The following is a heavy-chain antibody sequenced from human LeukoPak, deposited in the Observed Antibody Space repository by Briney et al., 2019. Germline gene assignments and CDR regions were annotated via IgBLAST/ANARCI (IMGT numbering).Heavy chain of an antibody. CDR3: ARDSHLPPYSYGYYFDY. V-gene: IGHV1-69*01. CDR2: IIPIFGTP. CDR1: GDTFRSNA. D-gene: IGHD5-18*01. Sequence: SVKVSCKASGDTFRSNAISWVRQAPGQGLEWMGGIIPIFGTPNYAQKLQGRVTITADESTSTAYMELSSLRSEDTAVYYCARDSHLPPYSYGYYFDYWGQGTLVTVSS. J-gene: IGHJ4*02.